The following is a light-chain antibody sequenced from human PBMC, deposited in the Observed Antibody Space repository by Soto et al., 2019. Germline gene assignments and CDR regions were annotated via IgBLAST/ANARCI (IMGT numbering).Light chain of an antibody. J-gene: IGLJ1*01. CDR1: SSDVGGYIY. CDR2: DVT. V-gene: IGLV2-14*01. CDR3: SSYTASSSYV. Sequence: QSALTQPASVSGSPGQSITISCTVTSSDVGGYIYVSWYQQHPGKAPKLMIYDVTSRPSGVSYRFFGSKSGNTASLTISGLQAEDEADYYCSSYTASSSYVFGTGTKVTVL.